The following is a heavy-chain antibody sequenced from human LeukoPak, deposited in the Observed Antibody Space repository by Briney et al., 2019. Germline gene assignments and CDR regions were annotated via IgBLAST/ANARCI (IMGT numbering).Heavy chain of an antibody. D-gene: IGHD3-3*01. CDR2: IIQDGSEK. J-gene: IGHJ4*02. V-gene: IGHV3-7*05. Sequence: GGSLRLSCVASGFTFSSFWMSWVRQAPGKGLEWVAKIIQDGSEKYYVDSVKGRFTISRDNAKNSLYLQMNSLRAEDTAVYYCARDSPGIMIFGVVTPNGGQGTLVAVSS. CDR3: ARDSPGIMIFGVVTPN. CDR1: GFTFSSFW.